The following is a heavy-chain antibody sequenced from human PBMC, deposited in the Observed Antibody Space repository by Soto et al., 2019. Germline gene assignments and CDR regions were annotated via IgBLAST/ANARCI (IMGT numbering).Heavy chain of an antibody. Sequence: DVQLLESGGALVQPGGSLRLSCAASGFTFTSYAMSWVRQAPGKGLEWVSTLSGGNTYYADSVKGRFTISRDNSENTLYLQMISLRVEDMAIYYCAKGPPSSAWHYFDYWGQGTLITVSS. D-gene: IGHD6-19*01. J-gene: IGHJ4*02. CDR3: AKGPPSSAWHYFDY. CDR2: LSGGNT. V-gene: IGHV3-23*01. CDR1: GFTFTSYA.